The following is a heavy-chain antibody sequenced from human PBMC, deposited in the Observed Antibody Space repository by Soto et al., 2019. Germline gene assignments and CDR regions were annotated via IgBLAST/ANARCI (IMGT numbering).Heavy chain of an antibody. V-gene: IGHV4-31*03. CDR2: IYYNGST. D-gene: IGHD4-17*01. CDR1: GGSVNNANYF. J-gene: IGHJ6*02. CDR3: ARDADYGGSRGGMDV. Sequence: QVRLEESGPGLVKPSETLSLICSVSGGSVNNANYFWNWIRHHPENGLELIGYIYYNGSTLYNPSLKSRVTLSIDTSKNQFSLSLNSVTVADTAVYFCARDADYGGSRGGMDVWGRGTTVTVSS.